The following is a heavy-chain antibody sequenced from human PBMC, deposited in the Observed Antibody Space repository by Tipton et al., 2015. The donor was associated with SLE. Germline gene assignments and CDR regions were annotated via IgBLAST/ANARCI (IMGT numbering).Heavy chain of an antibody. J-gene: IGHJ3*02. CDR2: IYYSGST. CDR1: GGSISSYY. Sequence: TLSLTCTVSGGSISSYYWSWTRQPPGRGLEWIGYIYYSGSTNYNPSLKSRVTISVDTSKNQFSLKLSSVTAADTAVYYCARAEGSWDAFDIWGQGTMVTVSS. D-gene: IGHD2-15*01. V-gene: IGHV4-59*01. CDR3: ARAEGSWDAFDI.